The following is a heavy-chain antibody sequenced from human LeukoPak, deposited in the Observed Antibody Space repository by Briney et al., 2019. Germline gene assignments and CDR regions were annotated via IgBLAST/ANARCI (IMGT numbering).Heavy chain of an antibody. CDR3: AKDGYSYGPVFYFDY. Sequence: HPGGSLRLSCAASGFTVSSNYMSWVRQAPGKGLEWVSLIYSGGSTYYADSVKGRFTISRDNSKNSLYLQMNTLRAEDTAVYYCAKDGYSYGPVFYFDYWGQGTLVTVSS. CDR2: IYSGGST. CDR1: GFTVSSNY. D-gene: IGHD5-18*01. J-gene: IGHJ4*02. V-gene: IGHV3-66*01.